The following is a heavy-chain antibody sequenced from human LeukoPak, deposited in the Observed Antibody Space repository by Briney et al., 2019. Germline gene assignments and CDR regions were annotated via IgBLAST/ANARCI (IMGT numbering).Heavy chain of an antibody. CDR1: GFTVSSNY. CDR2: IYSGGST. J-gene: IGHJ4*02. D-gene: IGHD5-18*01. Sequence: GGSLRLSCAAPGFTVSSNYMSWVRQAPGKGLEWVSVIYSGGSTYYADSVKGRFTISRDNSKNTLYLQMNSLRAEDTAVYYCYVDTAMGRGYWGQGTLVTVSS. CDR3: YVDTAMGRGY. V-gene: IGHV3-66*02.